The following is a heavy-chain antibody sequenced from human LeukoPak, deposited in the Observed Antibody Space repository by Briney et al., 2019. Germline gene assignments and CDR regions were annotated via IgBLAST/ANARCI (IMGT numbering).Heavy chain of an antibody. Sequence: GGSLRLSCAASGFTFSDYYMSWIHQAPGKGLEWVSYISDRTSDTNYIDSVKGRFTISRDNAKNSLYLQMNSLRAEDTAVYYCTRVGSSGSVDYWGQGTLITVSS. CDR2: ISDRTSDT. D-gene: IGHD1-1*01. J-gene: IGHJ4*02. CDR3: TRVGSSGSVDY. V-gene: IGHV3-11*06. CDR1: GFTFSDYY.